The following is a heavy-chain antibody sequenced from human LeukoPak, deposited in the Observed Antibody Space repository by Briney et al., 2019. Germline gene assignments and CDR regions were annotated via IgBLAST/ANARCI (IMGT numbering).Heavy chain of an antibody. J-gene: IGHJ4*02. V-gene: IGHV4-39*01. CDR1: GGSISATTYH. CDR2: IYYRGKT. CDR3: TRLRSGIPADC. D-gene: IGHD2-2*02. Sequence: PETLSLTCSVSGGSISATTYHWGWSRQPPGKGLERIGSIYYRGKTYYNPSLKSRGTISVDTSHNQFSLMLTSVTAADTAVYYCTRLRSGIPADCWGQGALVTVSS.